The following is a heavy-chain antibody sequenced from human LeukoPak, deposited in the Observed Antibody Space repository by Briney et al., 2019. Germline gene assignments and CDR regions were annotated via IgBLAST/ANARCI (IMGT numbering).Heavy chain of an antibody. D-gene: IGHD3-22*01. Sequence: AASVKVSCKASGYTFTGYYMHWVRQAPGQGLEWMGWINPNSGGTNYAQKFQGRVTMTRDTSISTAYMELSRLRSDDTAVYYCARGGLTYSWSRDYYDSSGYFDDWGQGTLVTVSS. CDR1: GYTFTGYY. CDR3: ARGGLTYSWSRDYYDSSGYFDD. CDR2: INPNSGGT. J-gene: IGHJ5*02. V-gene: IGHV1-2*02.